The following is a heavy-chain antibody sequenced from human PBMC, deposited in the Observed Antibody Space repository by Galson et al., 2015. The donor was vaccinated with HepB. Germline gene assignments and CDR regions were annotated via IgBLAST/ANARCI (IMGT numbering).Heavy chain of an antibody. CDR3: ARVYPHGYSDY. D-gene: IGHD5-24*01. CDR1: GGSIITSY. Sequence: ESLSLTCTVSGGSIITSYWSWIRQPPGKGLEWLGYIYYSGSTKYNPSLNSRLTILVDTSPHQFSLKLSSVTAADTAMYYCARVYPHGYSDYWGQGTLVTVSS. J-gene: IGHJ4*02. V-gene: IGHV4-59*01. CDR2: IYYSGST.